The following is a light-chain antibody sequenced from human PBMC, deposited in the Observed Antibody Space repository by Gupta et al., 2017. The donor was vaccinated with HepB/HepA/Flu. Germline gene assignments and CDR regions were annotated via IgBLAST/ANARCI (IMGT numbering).Light chain of an antibody. CDR1: QGIGTY. J-gene: IGKJ5*01. Sequence: DIQLTPSPSFLSASVGDRVTITCRASQGIGTYLAWYQQKPGKAPKLLIYAASTLQTGVPSRFSGSGSGTEFTLTISSLQPEDFATYFCQQLNWYPRVTFGQGTRLEIK. CDR2: AAS. CDR3: QQLNWYPRVT. V-gene: IGKV1-9*01.